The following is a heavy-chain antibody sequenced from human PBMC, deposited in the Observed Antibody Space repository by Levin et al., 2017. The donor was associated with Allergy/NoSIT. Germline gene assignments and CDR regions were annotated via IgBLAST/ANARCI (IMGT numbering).Heavy chain of an antibody. CDR3: ARDPTPGIAAAGTFYFDY. CDR1: GFTFSSYS. Sequence: AGESLKISCAASGFTFSSYSMNWVRQAPGKGLEWVSSISSSSSYIYYADSVKGRFTISRDNAKNSLYLQMNSLRAEDTAVYYCARDPTPGIAAAGTFYFDYWGQGTLVTVSS. CDR2: ISSSSSYI. D-gene: IGHD6-13*01. V-gene: IGHV3-21*01. J-gene: IGHJ4*02.